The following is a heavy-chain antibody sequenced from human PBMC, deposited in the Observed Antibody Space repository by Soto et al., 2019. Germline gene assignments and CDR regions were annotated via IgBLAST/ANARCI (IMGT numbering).Heavy chain of an antibody. D-gene: IGHD6-19*01. J-gene: IGHJ4*02. V-gene: IGHV1-3*01. CDR3: ARGVEQWPIPFFDY. Sequence: GASVKVSCKASGYTFTSYAMHWVRQAPGQRLEWMGWINAGNGNTKYSQKFQGRVTITRDTSASTAYMELSSLRSEDTAVYYCARGVEQWPIPFFDYWGQGTLVTVSS. CDR2: INAGNGNT. CDR1: GYTFTSYA.